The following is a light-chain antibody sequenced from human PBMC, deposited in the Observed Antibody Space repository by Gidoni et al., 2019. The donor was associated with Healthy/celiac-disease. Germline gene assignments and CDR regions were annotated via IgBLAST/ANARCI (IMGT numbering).Light chain of an antibody. J-gene: IGKJ2*03. CDR3: QQYYSTPQDS. V-gene: IGKV4-1*01. CDR1: QSVLYSSSNKNY. CDR2: WAS. Sequence: GSLGERATINCKSSQSVLYSSSNKNYLAWYQQKPGQPPKLLIYWASTRESGVPDRFSGSGSGTDFTLTISSLQAEDVAVYYCQQYYSTPQDSFGQGTKLEIK.